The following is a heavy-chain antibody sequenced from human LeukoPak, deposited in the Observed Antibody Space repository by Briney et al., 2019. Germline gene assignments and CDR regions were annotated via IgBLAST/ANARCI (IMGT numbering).Heavy chain of an antibody. CDR2: ISSSGSTI. CDR1: GVTFSDYY. D-gene: IGHD2-15*01. CDR3: ARAPVPGYCSGGSCWGAHFDY. Sequence: LRVSCAATGVTFSDYYMSWIRKAPGKGLEWVSYISSSGSTIYYADSVKGRFTISRDNAKNSLYLQMNSLRAEDTAVYYCARAPVPGYCSGGSCWGAHFDYWGQGTLVTVSS. J-gene: IGHJ4*02. V-gene: IGHV3-11*01.